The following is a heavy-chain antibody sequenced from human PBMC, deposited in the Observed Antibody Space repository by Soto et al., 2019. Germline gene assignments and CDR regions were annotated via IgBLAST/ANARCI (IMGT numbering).Heavy chain of an antibody. CDR3: ARDEDDYGDGAGAFDI. CDR2: ISAYNGNT. V-gene: IGHV1-18*01. D-gene: IGHD4-17*01. CDR1: GYTFTSYG. J-gene: IGHJ3*02. Sequence: ASVKVSCKASGYTFTSYGISWVRQAPGQGLEWMGWISAYNGNTNYAQKLQGRVTMTTDTSTSTAYMELRSLRSDDTAVYYCARDEDDYGDGAGAFDIWGQGPIVTVSS.